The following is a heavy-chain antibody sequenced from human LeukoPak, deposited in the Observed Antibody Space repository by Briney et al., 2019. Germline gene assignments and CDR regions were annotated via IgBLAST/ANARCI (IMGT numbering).Heavy chain of an antibody. D-gene: IGHD3-3*01. CDR3: ARGACPYDFWSGYREYYYMDV. CDR2: ISSSSSFI. CDR1: GFTLSSYS. Sequence: AGGSLRLSCAASGFTLSSYSLKWVRPAPGKGLEWVSSISSSSSFIYYADSVKGRFTISRDNAKNSLYLQMNSLRAEDTAVYYCARGACPYDFWSGYREYYYMDVWGKGTTVTVSS. J-gene: IGHJ6*03. V-gene: IGHV3-21*01.